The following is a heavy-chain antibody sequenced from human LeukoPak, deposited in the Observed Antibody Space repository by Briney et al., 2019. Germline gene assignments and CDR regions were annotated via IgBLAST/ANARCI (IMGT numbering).Heavy chain of an antibody. CDR3: ARWAAATFDY. CDR1: GVSISSSTYY. Sequence: SETLSLTCTVSGVSISSSTYYWGWIRQPPGKGLEWIGSIYYSVTTYYNPSLKSRVTISVDTSKNQFSLKLSSVTAADTAVYYCARWAAATFDYWGQGTLVTVSS. CDR2: IYYSVTT. V-gene: IGHV4-39*07. J-gene: IGHJ4*02. D-gene: IGHD6-13*01.